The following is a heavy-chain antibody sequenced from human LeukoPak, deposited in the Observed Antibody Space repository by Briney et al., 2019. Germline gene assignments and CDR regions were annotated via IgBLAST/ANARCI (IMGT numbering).Heavy chain of an antibody. D-gene: IGHD3-10*01. CDR3: ARAMGYGAGGYGFDI. CDR1: GFRFSSYW. CDR2: INSDGSST. V-gene: IGHV3-74*01. Sequence: GGSLRLSSAASGFRFSSYWMHWVRQAPGKGLVWVSRINSDGSSTSYADSVKGRFTISRDNAKNTLYLQMNSLRAEDTAVYYCARAMGYGAGGYGFDIWGQGTVVAVSS. J-gene: IGHJ3*02.